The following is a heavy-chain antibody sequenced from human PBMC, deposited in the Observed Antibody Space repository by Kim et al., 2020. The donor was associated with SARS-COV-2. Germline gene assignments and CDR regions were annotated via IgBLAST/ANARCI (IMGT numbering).Heavy chain of an antibody. CDR1: GFTFSSYW. Sequence: GGSLRLSCAASGFTFSSYWMTWVRQAPGRGLEWVANIKYHGNEKYYVDSVKGRSTISRDDAENSLYLQMNSLRPEDTAIYYCARSNAMDVWGQGTTVSVSS. J-gene: IGHJ6*02. CDR2: IKYHGNEK. V-gene: IGHV3-7*03. CDR3: ARSNAMDV.